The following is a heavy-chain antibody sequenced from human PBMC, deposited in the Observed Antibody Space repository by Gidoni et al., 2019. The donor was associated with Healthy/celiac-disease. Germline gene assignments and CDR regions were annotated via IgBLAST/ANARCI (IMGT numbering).Heavy chain of an antibody. J-gene: IGHJ4*02. D-gene: IGHD3-22*01. CDR2: GST. V-gene: IGHV3-53*01. CDR3: ATSPPSYYYDSSGSPGDYFDY. Sequence: GSTYYADSVKGRFTISRDNSKNTLYLQMNSLRAEDTAVYYCATSPPSYYYDSSGSPGDYFDYWGQGTLVTVSS.